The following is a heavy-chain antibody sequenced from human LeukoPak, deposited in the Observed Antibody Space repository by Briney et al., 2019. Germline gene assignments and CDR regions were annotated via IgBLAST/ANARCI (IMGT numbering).Heavy chain of an antibody. CDR1: GDSISSHY. D-gene: IGHD1-26*01. CDR3: ARATLVGYFSYFYMDV. V-gene: IGHV4-59*11. CDR2: ISSSGST. Sequence: SETLSLTCFVSGDSISSHYWDWIRQPPGKGLEWIGYISSSGSTNYNPSLKSRVTVSIDTSKNQFSLNLSSVTAADTAVYYCARATLVGYFSYFYMDVWGKGTTVTFSS. J-gene: IGHJ6*03.